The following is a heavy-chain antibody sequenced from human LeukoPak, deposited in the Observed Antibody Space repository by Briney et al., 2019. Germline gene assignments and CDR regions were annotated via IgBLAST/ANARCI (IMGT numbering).Heavy chain of an antibody. V-gene: IGHV3-11*01. CDR2: ISSSGSTI. D-gene: IGHD6-6*01. J-gene: IGHJ4*02. Sequence: GGSLRLSCAASGFTFSDYYTSWIRQAPGKGLEWVSYISSSGSTIYYADSVKGRFTISRDNAKNSLYLQMNSLRAEDTAVYYCTTDLGITARPLFDFWGQGTLVTVSS. CDR3: TTDLGITARPLFDF. CDR1: GFTFSDYY.